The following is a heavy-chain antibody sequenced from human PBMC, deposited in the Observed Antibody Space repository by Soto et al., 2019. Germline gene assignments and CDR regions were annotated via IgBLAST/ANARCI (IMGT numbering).Heavy chain of an antibody. Sequence: GASVKVSCKASGYTFASYGISWVRQAPGQGLEWMGWISAYNGNTKYSQKFQGRVTITRDTSASTAYMELSSLRSEDTAVYYCASVLRYSYGFDPWGQGTLVTVSS. CDR3: ASVLRYSYGFDP. V-gene: IGHV1-18*01. J-gene: IGHJ5*02. D-gene: IGHD5-18*01. CDR1: GYTFASYG. CDR2: ISAYNGNT.